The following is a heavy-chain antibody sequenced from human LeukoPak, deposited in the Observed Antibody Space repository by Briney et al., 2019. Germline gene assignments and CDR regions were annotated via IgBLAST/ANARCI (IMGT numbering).Heavy chain of an antibody. Sequence: GASVKVSCKASGYSFTSHDINWVRQATGQGLEWMGWMNPNSGNTGYARKFQDRVTMTRNTSISTAYLELSSLGSEDTAMYYCASALKRGSAGTLIDHWGQGTLVTVSS. V-gene: IGHV1-8*01. CDR3: ASALKRGSAGTLIDH. CDR1: GYSFTSHD. J-gene: IGHJ4*02. CDR2: MNPNSGNT. D-gene: IGHD6-13*01.